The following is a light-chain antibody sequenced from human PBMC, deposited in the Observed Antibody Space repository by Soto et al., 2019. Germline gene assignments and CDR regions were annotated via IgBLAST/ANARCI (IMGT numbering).Light chain of an antibody. CDR2: GGF. J-gene: IGKJ2*01. CDR3: QQYGSSPLYT. V-gene: IGKV3-20*01. Sequence: EIVLTQSPGTLSLSPGERATLSCRASQSVSSSYLAWYQQKPGQAPRHLIYGGFIRATGIPDRFSGSGSGTDFTLTISRLEPEDFAVYYCQQYGSSPLYTFGQGTKREIK. CDR1: QSVSSSY.